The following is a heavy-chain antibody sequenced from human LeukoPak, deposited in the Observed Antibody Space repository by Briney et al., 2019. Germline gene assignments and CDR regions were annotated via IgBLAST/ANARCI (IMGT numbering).Heavy chain of an antibody. Sequence: GGSLRLSCAASGFTFSRYTMNWVRQAPGKGLEWVSYISSSSSTIYYADSVKGRFTISRDNAKNSLYLQMNSLRAEDTAVYYCAREDYDILTGYYYGEDAFDIWGQGTMVTVSS. J-gene: IGHJ3*02. D-gene: IGHD3-9*01. CDR3: AREDYDILTGYYYGEDAFDI. CDR1: GFTFSRYT. V-gene: IGHV3-48*01. CDR2: ISSSSSTI.